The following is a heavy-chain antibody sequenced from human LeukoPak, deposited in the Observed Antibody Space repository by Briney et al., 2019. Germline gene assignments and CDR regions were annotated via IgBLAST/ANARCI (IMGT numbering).Heavy chain of an antibody. CDR3: AKEGWYAGDY. J-gene: IGHJ4*02. CDR2: ISYDGSNK. CDR1: GFTFSSYT. V-gene: IGHV3-30-3*01. Sequence: GGSLRLSCAASGFTFSSYTMHWVRQAPGKGLEWVAVISYDGSNKYYADSVKGRFTISRDNSKNTLYLQMNSLRAEDTAVYYCAKEGWYAGDYWGQGTLVTVSS. D-gene: IGHD6-19*01.